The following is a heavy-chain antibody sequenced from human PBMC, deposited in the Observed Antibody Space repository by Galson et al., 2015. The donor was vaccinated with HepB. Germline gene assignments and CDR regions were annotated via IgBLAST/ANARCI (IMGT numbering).Heavy chain of an antibody. J-gene: IGHJ6*03. CDR3: ARDPKGAAPTYYYYYYMDV. D-gene: IGHD6-13*01. CDR2: LWSDGTHE. Sequence: SLRLSCAASGFTFKTYGMHWVRQAPGKGLEWVAVLWSDGTHEYYADSVRGRFTISRDNSKNTLFLQMNSLRGEGTAVYYCARDPKGAAPTYYYYYYMDVWGKGTTVTVSS. CDR1: GFTFKTYG. V-gene: IGHV3-33*01.